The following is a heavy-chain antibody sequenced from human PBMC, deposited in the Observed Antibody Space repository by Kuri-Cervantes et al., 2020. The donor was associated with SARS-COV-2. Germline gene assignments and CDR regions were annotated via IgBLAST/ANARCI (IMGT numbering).Heavy chain of an antibody. V-gene: IGHV4-59*11. CDR3: ASIELDGVAQFEIFDY. CDR2: IYYSGST. J-gene: IGHJ4*02. CDR1: GGSISSHY. Sequence: GSLRLSCTVSGGSISSHYWSWIRQPPGKGLEWIGYIYYSGSTNYNPSLKSRVTISVDTSKNQFSLKLSSVTAADTAVYYCASIELDGVAQFEIFDYWGQGTLVTVSS. D-gene: IGHD2-8*02.